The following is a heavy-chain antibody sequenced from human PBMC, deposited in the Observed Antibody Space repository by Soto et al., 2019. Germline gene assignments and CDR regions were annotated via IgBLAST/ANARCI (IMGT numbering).Heavy chain of an antibody. CDR2: VNWDGDTT. V-gene: IGHV3-43D*04. J-gene: IGHJ6*02. Sequence: QPGGSLRLSCAASGFTFDDFAMCWVRQVPGKGLEWISLVNWDGDTTFYADSVKGRLIISRDNSKNSVYLQMNSLRSEDSAMYYCAKGATVTTHYQYYGMDVWGQGTTVTVSS. D-gene: IGHD4-17*01. CDR1: GFTFDDFA. CDR3: AKGATVTTHYQYYGMDV.